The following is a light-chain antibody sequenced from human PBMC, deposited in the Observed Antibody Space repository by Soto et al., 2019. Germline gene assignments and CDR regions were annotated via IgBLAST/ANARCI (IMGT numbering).Light chain of an antibody. CDR3: QQYNSYSPWT. Sequence: DIQMTQSPSTLSASVGDRVTISCRASQSISSWLAWYQQKPGKAPKLLIYDASSLESGVPSRCSGSGFGTEFTLTISSLQPDDFATYYCQQYNSYSPWTLGQGTKVEIK. CDR2: DAS. V-gene: IGKV1-5*01. CDR1: QSISSW. J-gene: IGKJ1*01.